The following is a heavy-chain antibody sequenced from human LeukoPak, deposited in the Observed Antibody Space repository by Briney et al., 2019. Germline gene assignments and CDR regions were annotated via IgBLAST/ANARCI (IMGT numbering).Heavy chain of an antibody. CDR1: GFIFSNFG. CDR3: ARDYSSGYHSDGHRFDP. V-gene: IGHV3-30*02. CDR2: IRYDKSNE. J-gene: IGHJ5*02. Sequence: GGSLRLSCTVSGFIFSNFGMHWVRQAPGKGLEWLAYIRYDKSNEYYADFVKGRFTISRDNSKNVLYLQMNSLRPGDTALYFCARDYSSGYHSDGHRFDPWGQGTLVTVSS. D-gene: IGHD5-24*01.